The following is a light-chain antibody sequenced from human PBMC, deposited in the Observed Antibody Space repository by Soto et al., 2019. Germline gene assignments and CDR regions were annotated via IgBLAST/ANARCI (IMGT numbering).Light chain of an antibody. V-gene: IGKV2-24*01. CDR1: QSLVHSDGNTY. Sequence: DIVLTQTPLSSPVTLGQPASISCRSSQSLVHSDGNTYLSWFHQRPGQPPRLLIDKVSNRFSGVRDRFSGSGAGTDVTLKISRVEAEDVGIYFCMQATQYRPYTFGRGTKLEIK. CDR2: KVS. CDR3: MQATQYRPYT. J-gene: IGKJ2*01.